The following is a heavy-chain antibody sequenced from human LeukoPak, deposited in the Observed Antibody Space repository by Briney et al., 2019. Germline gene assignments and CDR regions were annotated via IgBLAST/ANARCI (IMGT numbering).Heavy chain of an antibody. CDR1: GFTFSSYS. Sequence: GGSLRLSCAASGFTFSSYSMNWVRQAPGRGLEWVSSISSSSSYIYYADSVKGRFTISRDNAKNSLYLQMNSLRAEDTAVYYCARDCSGGSCYAHWGQGTLVTVSS. J-gene: IGHJ4*02. CDR2: ISSSSSYI. D-gene: IGHD2-15*01. V-gene: IGHV3-21*01. CDR3: ARDCSGGSCYAH.